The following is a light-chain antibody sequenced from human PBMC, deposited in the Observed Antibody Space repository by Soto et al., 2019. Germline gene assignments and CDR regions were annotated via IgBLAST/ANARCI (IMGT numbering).Light chain of an antibody. CDR2: GAS. J-gene: IGKJ2*01. Sequence: EIVLTQSPGTLSLSPGERATLSCRASQSVSSSYLAWYQQKPGQAPRLLIFGASSRATGIPDRFSGSGSGTDFTLTISRLEPEDFAVYFCHQYGSSPPYTFGQVTKLEIK. CDR3: HQYGSSPPYT. CDR1: QSVSSSY. V-gene: IGKV3-20*01.